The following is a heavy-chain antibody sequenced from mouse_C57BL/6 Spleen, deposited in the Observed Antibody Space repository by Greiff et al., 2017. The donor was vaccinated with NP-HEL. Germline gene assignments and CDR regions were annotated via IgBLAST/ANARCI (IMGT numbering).Heavy chain of an antibody. J-gene: IGHJ2*01. CDR3: ARIKKIVATDFDY. D-gene: IGHD1-1*01. V-gene: IGHV1S81*02. Sequence: VQLQQSGAELVKAGASVKMSCKASGYTFTSYWMHWVKQRLGQGLEWFAETNPTNGRTYYNEKFKSKATLTVDKSSSTAYMLLSDPTLEDSAVYYCARIKKIVATDFDYWGQGTTLTVSS. CDR2: TNPTNGRT. CDR1: GYTFTSYW.